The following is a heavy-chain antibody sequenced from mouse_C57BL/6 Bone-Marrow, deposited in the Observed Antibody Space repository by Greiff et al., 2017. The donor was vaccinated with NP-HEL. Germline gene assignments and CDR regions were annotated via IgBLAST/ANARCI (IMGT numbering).Heavy chain of an antibody. CDR1: GYAFTNYL. J-gene: IGHJ3*01. D-gene: IGHD3-3*01. CDR3: ATGLRVY. V-gene: IGHV1-54*01. Sequence: QVQLQQSGAELVRPGTSVKVSCKASGYAFTNYLIEWAKQRPGQGLEWIGVINPGSGGTNYNEKFKGKATLTADKSSSTAYMQLSSLTSEDSAVYFCATGLRVYWGQGTLVTVSA. CDR2: INPGSGGT.